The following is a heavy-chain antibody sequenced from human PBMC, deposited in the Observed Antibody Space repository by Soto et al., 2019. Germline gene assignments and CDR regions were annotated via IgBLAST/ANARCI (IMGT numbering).Heavy chain of an antibody. CDR1: GGSISSYY. V-gene: IGHV4-59*01. D-gene: IGHD2-8*01. CDR2: IYYSGST. CDR3: ASNEGYCTNGVCHDDAFDI. J-gene: IGHJ3*02. Sequence: SETLSLTCTVSGGSISSYYWSWIRQPPGKGLEWIGYIYYSGSTNYNPSLKSRVTISVDTSKNQFSLKLSSVTAADTAVYYCASNEGYCTNGVCHDDAFDIWGQGTMVTVSS.